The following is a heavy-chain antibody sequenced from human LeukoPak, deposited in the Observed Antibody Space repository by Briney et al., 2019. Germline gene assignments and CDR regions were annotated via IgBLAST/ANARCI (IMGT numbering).Heavy chain of an antibody. CDR2: ISSSSSYR. J-gene: IGHJ4*02. Sequence: GGSLRLSCAASGFTFSSYSMNWVRQAPGKGLEWVSSISSSSSYRYYADSVKGRFTISRDNAKNSLYLQMNSLRAEDTAVYYCARDRHGVATIGDFDYWGQGTLVTVSS. CDR1: GFTFSSYS. V-gene: IGHV3-21*01. CDR3: ARDRHGVATIGDFDY. D-gene: IGHD5-12*01.